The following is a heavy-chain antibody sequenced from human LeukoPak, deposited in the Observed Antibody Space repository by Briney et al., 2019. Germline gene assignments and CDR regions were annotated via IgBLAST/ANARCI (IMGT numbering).Heavy chain of an antibody. CDR1: GESMSGFY. J-gene: IGHJ4*02. D-gene: IGHD6-13*01. CDR2: MHYTGST. V-gene: IGHV4-59*12. CDR3: ARDDREHHIAAALNY. Sequence: PSETLSLTCTVSGESMSGFYWNWIRQPLGKGLEWIGYMHYTGSTNYNPSLKSRVTISVDKSKNQISLKLSSVTAADTAVYYCARDDREHHIAAALNYWGQGTLVTVSS.